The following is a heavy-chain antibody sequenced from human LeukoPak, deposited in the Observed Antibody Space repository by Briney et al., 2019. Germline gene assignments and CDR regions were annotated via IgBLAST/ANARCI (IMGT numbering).Heavy chain of an antibody. Sequence: SETLSLTCTVSGGSISSSSYYWGWIRQPPGKGLEWIGSIYYSGSTYYNPSLKSRVTISVDTSKNQFSLKLSSVTAADTAVYYCVRDPGYSRPNWFDPWGQGTLVTVSS. CDR3: VRDPGYSRPNWFDP. D-gene: IGHD6-13*01. CDR2: IYYSGST. V-gene: IGHV4-39*07. J-gene: IGHJ5*02. CDR1: GGSISSSSYY.